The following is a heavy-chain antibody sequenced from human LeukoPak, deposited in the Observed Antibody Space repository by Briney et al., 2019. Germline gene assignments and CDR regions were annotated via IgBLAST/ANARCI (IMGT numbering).Heavy chain of an antibody. CDR2: IYHSGST. V-gene: IGHV4-38-2*02. CDR1: GYSISRGYY. CDR3: ARVQRGYSGRTTPQNNWFDP. Sequence: SETLPLTCTVSGYSISRGYYWGWIRQPPGKGLEWIGSIYHSGSTYYNPSLKSRVTISVDTSKNQFSLKLSSVTAADTAVYYCARVQRGYSGRTTPQNNWFDPWGQGTLVTVSS. D-gene: IGHD5-12*01. J-gene: IGHJ5*02.